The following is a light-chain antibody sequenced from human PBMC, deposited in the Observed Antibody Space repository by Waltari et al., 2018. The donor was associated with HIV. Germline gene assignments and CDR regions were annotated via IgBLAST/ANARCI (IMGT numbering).Light chain of an antibody. CDR3: CSYTGRNTFF. CDR1: SSDIGGYKF. Sequence: QTALTQPRSVSGSPGQSVTISCTGTSSDIGGYKFVSWYQQHADTGPKLMIYDVPKRPSGVSARFSGSKSGNTASLTISGLQAEDEAYYYCCSYTGRNTFFFGGGTRLTVL. CDR2: DVP. V-gene: IGLV2-11*01. J-gene: IGLJ7*01.